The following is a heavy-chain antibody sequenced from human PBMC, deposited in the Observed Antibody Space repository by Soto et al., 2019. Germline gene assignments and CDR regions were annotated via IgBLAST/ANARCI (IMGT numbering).Heavy chain of an antibody. CDR3: ARARGIVGATSPFDY. Sequence: PSETLSLTCTVSGGSISSYYWSWIRQPPGKGLEWIGYIYYSGSTNYNPSLKSRVTISVDTSKNQFSLKLSSVTAADTAVYYCARARGIVGATSPFDYWGQGTLVTVSS. V-gene: IGHV4-59*01. J-gene: IGHJ4*02. D-gene: IGHD1-26*01. CDR2: IYYSGST. CDR1: GGSISSYY.